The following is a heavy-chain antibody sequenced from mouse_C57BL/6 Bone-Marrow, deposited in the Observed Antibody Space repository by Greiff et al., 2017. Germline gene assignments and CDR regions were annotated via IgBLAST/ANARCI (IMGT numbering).Heavy chain of an antibody. Sequence: QVQLQQPGAELVRPGTSVKLSCKASGYTFTSYWMHWVKQRPGQGLEWIGVIDPSDSYTNYNQKFKGKATLTVDTSSSTAYMQLSSLTSEDSAVYYGARDYYGSSDWYVDVWGTGTTVTVSS. D-gene: IGHD1-1*01. V-gene: IGHV1-59*01. CDR2: IDPSDSYT. CDR3: ARDYYGSSDWYVDV. CDR1: GYTFTSYW. J-gene: IGHJ1*03.